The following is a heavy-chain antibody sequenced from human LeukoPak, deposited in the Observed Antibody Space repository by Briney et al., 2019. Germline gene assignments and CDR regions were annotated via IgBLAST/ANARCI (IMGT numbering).Heavy chain of an antibody. CDR3: VRLRRNNDRSGYYYYYDY. V-gene: IGHV3-21*01. CDR2: ISVRSNYR. Sequence: GGSLRLSCVASGFSFSAYAITWVRQAPGKGLEWVSSISVRSNYRYYADSVRGRFTISRDDARDSLFLQMNSLRAEDTAVYFCVRLRRNNDRSGYYYYYDYWGQGTLVTVSS. D-gene: IGHD3-22*01. J-gene: IGHJ4*02. CDR1: GFSFSAYA.